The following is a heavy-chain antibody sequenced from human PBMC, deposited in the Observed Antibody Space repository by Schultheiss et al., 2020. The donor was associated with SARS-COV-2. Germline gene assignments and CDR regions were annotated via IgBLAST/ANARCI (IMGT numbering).Heavy chain of an antibody. V-gene: IGHV4-59*12. J-gene: IGHJ4*02. CDR3: ARELGLRNDY. CDR2: IYYSGST. Sequence: GSLRLSCAVYGGSFSGYYWSWIRQPPGKGLEWIGYIYYSGSTNYNPSLKSRVTMSVDTSKNQFSLKLSSVTAADTAVYYCARELGLRNDYWGQGTLVTVSS. CDR1: GGSFSGYY. D-gene: IGHD3-16*01.